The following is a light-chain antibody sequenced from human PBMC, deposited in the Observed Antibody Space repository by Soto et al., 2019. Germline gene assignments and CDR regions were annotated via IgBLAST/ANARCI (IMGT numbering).Light chain of an antibody. CDR1: SSDVGGYNY. J-gene: IGLJ1*01. V-gene: IGLV2-14*03. CDR3: SSYTTSNTRQIV. Sequence: QSVLTQPASVSGSPGRSITISCPGTSSDVGGYNYVSWYQHHPGKAPKLMIYDVSNRPSGISNRFSGSKSGNTASLTISGLQPEDEADYYCSSYTTSNTRQIVFGTGTKVTVL. CDR2: DVS.